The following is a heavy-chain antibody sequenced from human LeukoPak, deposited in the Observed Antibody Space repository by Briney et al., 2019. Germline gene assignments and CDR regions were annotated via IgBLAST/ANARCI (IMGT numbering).Heavy chain of an antibody. D-gene: IGHD2-15*01. V-gene: IGHV3-23*01. CDR1: GFTFSSYS. CDR2: IGSTGGTT. CDR3: AKNGDRGAYCTGGTCYPYFYYYMDV. Sequence: GGSLRLSCAASGFTFSSYSMSWVRQAPGKGLEWVSSIGSTGGTTYYADSVKGRFTISRDNSKNTLYLQMNSLRAEDTAIYYCAKNGDRGAYCTGGTCYPYFYYYMDVWGKGPRSPS. J-gene: IGHJ6*03.